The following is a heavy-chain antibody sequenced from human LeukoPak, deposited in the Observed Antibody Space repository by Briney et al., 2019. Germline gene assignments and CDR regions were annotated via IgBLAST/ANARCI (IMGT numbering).Heavy chain of an antibody. CDR1: GGTFSSYA. Sequence: SVKVSCKASGGTFSSYAISWVRQAPGQGLEWMGGIIPIFGTANYAQKFQGRVTITADESTSTAYMELSSLRSEDTAVYYCAGQITFGGVIVSCFDPWGQGTLVTVSS. J-gene: IGHJ5*02. D-gene: IGHD3-16*02. CDR2: IIPIFGTA. CDR3: AGQITFGGVIVSCFDP. V-gene: IGHV1-69*13.